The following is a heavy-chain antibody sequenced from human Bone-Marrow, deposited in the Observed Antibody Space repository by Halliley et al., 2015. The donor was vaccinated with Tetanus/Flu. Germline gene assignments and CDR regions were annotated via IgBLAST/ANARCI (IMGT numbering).Heavy chain of an antibody. CDR3: AKVGYTYGFFDA. Sequence: SLRLSCLASGFNFSSFAMSWVRQAPGKGLEWVSTFSGRGGKTYYADSVKGRFTISRDNSKNTLLLQMNSLRADDTATYFCAKVGYTYGFFDAWGQGALVTVSS. CDR2: FSGRGGKT. D-gene: IGHD5-18*01. V-gene: IGHV3-23*01. J-gene: IGHJ4*02. CDR1: GFNFSSFA.